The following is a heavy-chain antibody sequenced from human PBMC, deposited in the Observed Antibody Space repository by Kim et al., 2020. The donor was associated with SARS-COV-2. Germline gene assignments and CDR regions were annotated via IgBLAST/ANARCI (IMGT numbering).Heavy chain of an antibody. V-gene: IGHV3-9*01. Sequence: GGSLRLSCAASGFTFDDYAMHWVRQAPGKGLEWVSGISWNSGSIGYADSVKGRFTISRDNAKNSLYLQMNSLRAEDTALYYCAKEIVYYYGSGSPRPYGMDVWGQGTTVTVSS. CDR3: AKEIVYYYGSGSPRPYGMDV. D-gene: IGHD3-10*01. J-gene: IGHJ6*02. CDR2: ISWNSGSI. CDR1: GFTFDDYA.